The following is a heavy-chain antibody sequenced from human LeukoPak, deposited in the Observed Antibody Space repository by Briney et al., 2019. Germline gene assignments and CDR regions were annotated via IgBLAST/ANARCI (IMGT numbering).Heavy chain of an antibody. V-gene: IGHV3-30*02. CDR1: GLTVSSNC. CDR3: AKDRCSNGVGCYYYYMDV. Sequence: PGGSLRLSCAASGLTVSSNCMSWVRQAPGKGLEWVAFIRYDGSNKYYADSVKGRFTISRDNSKNTLYLQMNSLRAEDTAVYYCAKDRCSNGVGCYYYYMDVWGKGTTVTISS. D-gene: IGHD2-8*01. J-gene: IGHJ6*03. CDR2: IRYDGSNK.